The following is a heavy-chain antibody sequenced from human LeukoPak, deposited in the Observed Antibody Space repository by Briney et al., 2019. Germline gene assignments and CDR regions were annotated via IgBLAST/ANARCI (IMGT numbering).Heavy chain of an antibody. Sequence: GTSVKVSCKASGFTFTSSVVQWVRQARGQRLEWIGWIVVGSGNTNYAQKFQERVTITRGMSTSTAYMELSSLRFEDTAAYYCAADRAGSYLRFVYWGQGTPVTVSS. J-gene: IGHJ4*02. CDR3: AADRAGSYLRFVY. D-gene: IGHD3-10*01. V-gene: IGHV1-58*01. CDR2: IVVGSGNT. CDR1: GFTFTSSV.